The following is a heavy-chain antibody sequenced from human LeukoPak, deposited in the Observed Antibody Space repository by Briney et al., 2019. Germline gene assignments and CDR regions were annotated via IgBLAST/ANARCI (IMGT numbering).Heavy chain of an antibody. CDR3: AVTAARELFYYYMDV. CDR2: INSSGGST. CDR1: GYTFTSYY. D-gene: IGHD2-21*02. J-gene: IGHJ6*03. V-gene: IGHV1-46*01. Sequence: ASVKVSCKASGYTFTSYYMHWVRQAPGQGLEWMGIINSSGGSTSYAQKFQGRVTMTRDTSTSTVYMELSSLRSEDTAVYYCAVTAARELFYYYMDVWGKGTTVTVSS.